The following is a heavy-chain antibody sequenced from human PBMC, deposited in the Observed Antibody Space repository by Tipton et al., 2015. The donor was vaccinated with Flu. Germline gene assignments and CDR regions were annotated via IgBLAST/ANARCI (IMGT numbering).Heavy chain of an antibody. CDR2: IYTSGST. CDR1: GGSISSGSYY. Sequence: TLSLTCTVSGGSISSGSYYWSWIRQPAGKGLEWIGRIYTSGSTNYNPSLKSRVTISVDTSKNQFSLKLGSVTAADTAVYYCARGVKWLYWYFDLWGRGTLVTVSS. V-gene: IGHV4-61*02. D-gene: IGHD3-22*01. J-gene: IGHJ2*01. CDR3: ARGVKWLYWYFDL.